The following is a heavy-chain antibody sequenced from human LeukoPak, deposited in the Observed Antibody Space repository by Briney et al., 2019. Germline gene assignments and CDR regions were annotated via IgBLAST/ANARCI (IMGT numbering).Heavy chain of an antibody. Sequence: PGRPLRLSCAASGFTFSGYDMHWLRQTPAKGLEWVAAIGIPGDTYYPASVKGRFTISRENTKSSFYLQMNSLRAEDTAVYFCARAHVGAGLALDVWGRGTLVTVSS. D-gene: IGHD1-26*01. CDR3: ARAHVGAGLALDV. J-gene: IGHJ3*01. CDR1: GFTFSGYD. V-gene: IGHV3-13*01. CDR2: IGIPGDT.